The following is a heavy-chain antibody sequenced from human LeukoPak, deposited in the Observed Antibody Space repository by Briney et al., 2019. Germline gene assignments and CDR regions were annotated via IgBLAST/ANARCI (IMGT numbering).Heavy chain of an antibody. CDR3: AKDIYGTKWEPGDY. J-gene: IGHJ4*02. CDR1: GFTFSSYA. V-gene: IGHV3-23*01. Sequence: GGSLRLSCAASGFTFSSYAMSWVRQAPGEGLEWVSAISGSGGSTYYADFVKGRFTISRDNSKNTLYLQMNSLRAEDTAVYYCAKDIYGTKWEPGDYWGQGTLVTVSS. CDR2: ISGSGGST. D-gene: IGHD1-26*01.